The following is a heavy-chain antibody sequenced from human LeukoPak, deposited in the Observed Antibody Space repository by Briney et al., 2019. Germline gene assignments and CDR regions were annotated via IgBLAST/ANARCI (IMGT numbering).Heavy chain of an antibody. D-gene: IGHD3-10*01. CDR1: GFTFSSYS. CDR2: ISSSSSYI. J-gene: IGHJ5*02. CDR3: ARGASVLLWFGEFQYWFDP. V-gene: IGHV3-21*01. Sequence: GGSLRLPCAASGFTFSSYSMNWVRQAPGKGLEWVSSISSSSSYIYYADSVKGRFTISRDNAKNSLYLQMNSLRAEDTAVYYCARGASVLLWFGEFQYWFDPWGQGTLVTVSS.